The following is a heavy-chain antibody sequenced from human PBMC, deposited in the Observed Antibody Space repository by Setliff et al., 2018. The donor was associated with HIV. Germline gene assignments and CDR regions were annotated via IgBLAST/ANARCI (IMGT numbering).Heavy chain of an antibody. J-gene: IGHJ6*03. CDR3: ARDRRRYDILTLHYMDV. CDR1: GFSFSTYS. Sequence: PGGSLRLSCAASGFSFSTYSMNWVRQAPGKGLEWVSSITSSSNYIYYADSVKGRFTISRDNAKNSLYLQMNSLRPEDTGMYYCARDRRRYDILTLHYMDVWGKGTKVTVSS. V-gene: IGHV3-21*01. D-gene: IGHD3-9*01. CDR2: ITSSSNYI.